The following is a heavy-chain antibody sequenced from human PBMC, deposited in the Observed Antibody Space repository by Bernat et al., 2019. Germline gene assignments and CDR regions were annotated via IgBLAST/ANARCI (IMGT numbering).Heavy chain of an antibody. V-gene: IGHV3-30*18. Sequence: QVQLVESGGGVVQPGRSLRLSCAASGFTFSSYGMHWVRQAPGKGLEWVAVISYDGSNKYYADSVKGRFTISRDNSKNTVHLQMNSLRAEDTAVYYCAKVGPPYSSGYTDAFYIWGQGTMVTVSS. CDR3: AKVGPPYSSGYTDAFYI. J-gene: IGHJ3*02. CDR1: GFTFSSYG. CDR2: ISYDGSNK. D-gene: IGHD3-22*01.